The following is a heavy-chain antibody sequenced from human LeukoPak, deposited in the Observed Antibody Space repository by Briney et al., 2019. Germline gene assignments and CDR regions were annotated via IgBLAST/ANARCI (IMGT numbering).Heavy chain of an antibody. CDR3: ARDGYSGSSLFDY. CDR1: GGSTNSHF. V-gene: IGHV4-59*11. J-gene: IGHJ4*02. D-gene: IGHD5-12*01. Sequence: SETLSLTCTVSGGSTNSHFWSWIRQPPGKGLEWIGYIHSTGSTNYNPSLKSRVTISVDTSRNQFSLKLSSVTAADTAVYYCARDGYSGSSLFDYWGRGALITVSS. CDR2: IHSTGST.